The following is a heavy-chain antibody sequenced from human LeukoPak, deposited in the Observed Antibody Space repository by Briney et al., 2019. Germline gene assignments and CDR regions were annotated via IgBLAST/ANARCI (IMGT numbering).Heavy chain of an antibody. V-gene: IGHV1-8*01. CDR2: TNPNSGNT. J-gene: IGHJ6*03. CDR3: NVKGSSSWYGWSIYYYYMDV. Sequence: ASVKVSCKASGYTFTSYDINWVRQATGQGLEWMGWTNPNSGNTGYAQKFQGRVTMTRNTSISTAYMELSSLRSEDTAVYYCNVKGSSSWYGWSIYYYYMDVWGKGTTVTISS. D-gene: IGHD6-13*01. CDR1: GYTFTSYD.